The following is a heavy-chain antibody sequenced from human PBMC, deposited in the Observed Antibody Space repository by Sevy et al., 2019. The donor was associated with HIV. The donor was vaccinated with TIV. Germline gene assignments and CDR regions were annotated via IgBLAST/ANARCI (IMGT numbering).Heavy chain of an antibody. Sequence: GGSLRLSCTASGFTFSSYEMNWVRQAPGKGLEWVSYITNSGSSIYYSDSVRGRFTGSRDNAKNSLYLQMKSLRAEDTAVYYCARDLPPSATTVAHFDYWGRGTLVTVSS. J-gene: IGHJ4*02. D-gene: IGHD4-17*01. CDR2: ITNSGSSI. CDR1: GFTFSSYE. V-gene: IGHV3-48*03. CDR3: ARDLPPSATTVAHFDY.